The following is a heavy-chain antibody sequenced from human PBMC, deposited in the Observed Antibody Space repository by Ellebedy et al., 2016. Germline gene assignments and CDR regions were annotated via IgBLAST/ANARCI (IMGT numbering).Heavy chain of an antibody. V-gene: IGHV1-46*01. D-gene: IGHD2-2*01. CDR3: ARDKWSSTSRVGLSDAFDI. J-gene: IGHJ3*02. CDR1: GYTFTSYY. Sequence: ASVKVSXKASGYTFTSYYMHWVRQAPGQGLEWMGIINPSGGSTSYAQKFQGRVTMTRDTSTSTVYMELSSLRSEDTAVYYCARDKWSSTSRVGLSDAFDIWGQGTMVTVSS. CDR2: INPSGGST.